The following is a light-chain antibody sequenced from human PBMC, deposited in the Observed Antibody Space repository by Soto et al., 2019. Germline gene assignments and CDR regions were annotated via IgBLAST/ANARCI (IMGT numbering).Light chain of an antibody. J-gene: IGKJ1*01. CDR2: DAS. CDR1: QSISSW. CDR3: QQYNSYSRT. Sequence: LQMTQSTSTLPASVGDRVTITCRASQSISSWLAWYQQKPGKAPKLLIYDASSLESGVPSRFSGSGSGTEFTLTISSLQPDDFATYYCQQYNSYSRTFGQGTKV. V-gene: IGKV1-5*01.